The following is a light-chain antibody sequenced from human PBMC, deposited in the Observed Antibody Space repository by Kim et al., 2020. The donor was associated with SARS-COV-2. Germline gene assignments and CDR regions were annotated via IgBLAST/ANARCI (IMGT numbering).Light chain of an antibody. CDR3: QQYNDWPLLT. V-gene: IGKV3D-15*01. CDR1: QSVSSMY. J-gene: IGKJ4*01. Sequence: IVLTQSPGTLSLSPGERATLSCRASQSVSSMYLAWYQQKPGQAPRLLIYGASNRATGIPDRFSGSGSGTEFTLTIRSLQSEDLAVYYCQQYNDWPLLTFGGGTKVDIK. CDR2: GAS.